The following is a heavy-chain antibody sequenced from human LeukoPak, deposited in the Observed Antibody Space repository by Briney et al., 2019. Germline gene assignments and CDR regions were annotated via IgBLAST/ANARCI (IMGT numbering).Heavy chain of an antibody. CDR2: MLYSGST. J-gene: IGHJ4*02. CDR1: GASISNFY. V-gene: IGHV4-59*08. Sequence: SETLSLTCTVSGASISNFYWSWIRQAPGQGLEWIGYMLYSGSTNQKPSLRSRVTISVDTSKNQVSLKLSSVTAADTAVYYCARAYSGSGDWLYWGQGTLVTVSS. D-gene: IGHD1-26*01. CDR3: ARAYSGSGDWLY.